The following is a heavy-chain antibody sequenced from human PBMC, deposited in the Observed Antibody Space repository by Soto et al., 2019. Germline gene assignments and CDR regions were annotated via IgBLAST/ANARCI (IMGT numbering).Heavy chain of an antibody. Sequence: EVQLLESGGSLVLPGGSLRLSCAASGFSFSPYPMSWVRQAPVKGLEWVSTIGPTGGDTYYPDFVKGRFTISRDDSKNTMYMQMNSLRADDSAIYYCEKSRVDSGRGYFDLWGRGTLVTVSS. CDR2: IGPTGGDT. D-gene: IGHD6-25*01. V-gene: IGHV3-23*01. CDR1: GFSFSPYP. CDR3: EKSRVDSGRGYFDL. J-gene: IGHJ2*01.